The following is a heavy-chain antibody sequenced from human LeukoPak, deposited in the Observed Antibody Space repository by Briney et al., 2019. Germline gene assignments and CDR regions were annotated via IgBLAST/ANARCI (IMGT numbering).Heavy chain of an antibody. J-gene: IGHJ4*02. D-gene: IGHD4-17*01. CDR1: GFTFNSYA. CDR3: ARDIDNGDYVVY. Sequence: PGGSLRLSCAASGFTFNSYAMSWVRQAPGKGLEWVSAISGSGGTTYYADSVKGRFTISGDASKNTLYLQMNSLRAEDTAVYYCARDIDNGDYVVYWGQGTLVTVSS. CDR2: ISGSGGTT. V-gene: IGHV3-23*01.